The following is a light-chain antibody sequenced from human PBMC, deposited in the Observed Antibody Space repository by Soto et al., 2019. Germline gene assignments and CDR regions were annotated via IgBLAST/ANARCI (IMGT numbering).Light chain of an antibody. V-gene: IGLV1-44*01. CDR3: AAWDDSLNGLYV. CDR2: SNN. CDR1: NSNIGSNT. J-gene: IGLJ1*01. Sequence: QSVLSQPPSASGTPGQRVTISCSGSNSNIGSNTVNWYQQPPGTAPKLLIHSNNQRPSGVPDRFSGSKSGTSASLAISGLQSEDEAEYYCAAWDDSLNGLYVFGTGTKLTVL.